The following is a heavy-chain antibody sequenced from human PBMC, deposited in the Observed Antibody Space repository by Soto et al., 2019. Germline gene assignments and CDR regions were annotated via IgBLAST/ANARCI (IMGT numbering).Heavy chain of an antibody. CDR3: AKIGCSGGSCSNWVYYYYYYMDV. D-gene: IGHD2-15*01. CDR2: ISGSGGST. J-gene: IGHJ6*03. V-gene: IGHV3-23*01. Sequence: PGGSLRLSCAASGFTFSSSAVSWVLQAPGKGLEWVPAISGSGGSTYYADSVKGRFTISSDNSKNTLYLQMNSLRAEDTAVYYCAKIGCSGGSCSNWVYYYYYYMDVWGKGTTVTVSS. CDR1: GFTFSSSA.